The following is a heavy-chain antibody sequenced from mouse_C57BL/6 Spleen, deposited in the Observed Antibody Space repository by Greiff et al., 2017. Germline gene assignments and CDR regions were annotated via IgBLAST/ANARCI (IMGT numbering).Heavy chain of an antibody. Sequence: QVQLQQPGAEFVKPGASVKMSCKASGYTFPSYWITWVKQRPGQGLEWIGDIYPGSGSTNYNEKFKSKATLTVDTSSSTAYMQLSSLTSEDSAVYYCARSFDYDETWFAYWGQGTLVTVSA. J-gene: IGHJ3*01. D-gene: IGHD2-4*01. CDR1: GYTFPSYW. CDR2: IYPGSGST. V-gene: IGHV1-55*01. CDR3: ARSFDYDETWFAY.